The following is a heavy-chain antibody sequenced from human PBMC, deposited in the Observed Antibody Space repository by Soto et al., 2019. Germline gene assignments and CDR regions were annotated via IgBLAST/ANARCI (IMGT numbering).Heavy chain of an antibody. CDR1: GGSVSGYY. J-gene: IGHJ4*02. D-gene: IGHD3-22*01. V-gene: IGHV4-34*01. CDR2: INHSGST. Sequence: PSETLSLTCAVYGGSVSGYYWSWIRQPPGKGLEWIGEINHSGSTNYNPSLKSRVTISVDTSKNQFSLKLSSVTAADTAVYYCAGLYPYESSGYHLNYWGQGALVTVSS. CDR3: AGLYPYESSGYHLNY.